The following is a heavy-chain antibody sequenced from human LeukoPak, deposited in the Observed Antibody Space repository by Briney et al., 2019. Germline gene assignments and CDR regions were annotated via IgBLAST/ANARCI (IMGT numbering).Heavy chain of an antibody. J-gene: IGHJ4*01. V-gene: IGHV4-59*01. D-gene: IGHD4-11*01. CDR2: VSDTGST. CDR3: ARTTTTFDD. Sequence: SETLSLTCTVSGGSINSYYWSWIRQPPGKGLEWIGYVSDTGSTNYNPSLKSRVTISVDTSKNQFYLKLTSVTAADTAVYYCARTTTTFDDWGHGTLVTVPS. CDR1: GGSINSYY.